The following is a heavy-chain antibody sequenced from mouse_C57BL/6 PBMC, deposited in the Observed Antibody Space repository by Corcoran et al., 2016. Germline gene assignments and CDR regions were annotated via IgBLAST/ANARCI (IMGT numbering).Heavy chain of an antibody. D-gene: IGHD1-1*01. CDR3: ARSRGSYSYYFDY. CDR1: GYTFTDYN. V-gene: IGHV1-18*01. J-gene: IGHJ2*01. CDR2: INPNNGGT. Sequence: EVQLQQSGPELVKPGASVKIPCKASGYTFTDYNMDWVKQSHGKSLEWIGDINPNNGGTIYNQKFKGKATLTVDKSSSTAYMELRSRTSEDTAVYYCARSRGSYSYYFDYWGQGTTLTVSS.